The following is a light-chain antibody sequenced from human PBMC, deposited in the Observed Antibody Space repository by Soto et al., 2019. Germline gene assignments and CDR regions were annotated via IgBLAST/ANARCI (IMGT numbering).Light chain of an antibody. CDR2: AAS. CDR3: LQHNSLPLT. J-gene: IGKJ2*01. V-gene: IGKV1-17*01. CDR1: QGIRND. Sequence: DIQMTQSPSSLSASVGDRVTITCRASQGIRNDLTWYHQKPGKAPKRLIYAASSLQSGVPPRFSGTGSGTEFTLTINSLQPEDFATYYCLQHNSLPLTFGQGTKLEIK.